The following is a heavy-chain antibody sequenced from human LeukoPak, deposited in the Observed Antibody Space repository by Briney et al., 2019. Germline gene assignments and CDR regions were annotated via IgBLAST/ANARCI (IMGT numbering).Heavy chain of an antibody. D-gene: IGHD3-10*01. J-gene: IGHJ4*02. Sequence: PSETLSLTCTVSVGSISSSSYYWGWIRQPPGKGLEWIGSIYYSGSTYYNPSLKSRVTISVDTSKNQFSLKLSSVTAADTAVYYCARVTLWFGEPRYYFDYWGQGTLVTVSS. CDR1: VGSISSSSYY. CDR3: ARVTLWFGEPRYYFDY. CDR2: IYYSGST. V-gene: IGHV4-39*07.